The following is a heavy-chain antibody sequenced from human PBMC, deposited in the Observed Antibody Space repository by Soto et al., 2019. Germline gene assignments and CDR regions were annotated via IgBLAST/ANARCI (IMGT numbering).Heavy chain of an antibody. CDR1: GGTFSSYT. V-gene: IGHV1-69*02. CDR2: IIPILGIA. D-gene: IGHD4-17*01. J-gene: IGHJ4*02. Sequence: SVKVSCKDSGGTFSSYTISWVRQAPGQGLEWMGRIIPILGIANYAQKFQGRVTITADKSTSTAYMELSSLRSEDTAVYYCATMPDYGGLFDYWGQGTLVTVSS. CDR3: ATMPDYGGLFDY.